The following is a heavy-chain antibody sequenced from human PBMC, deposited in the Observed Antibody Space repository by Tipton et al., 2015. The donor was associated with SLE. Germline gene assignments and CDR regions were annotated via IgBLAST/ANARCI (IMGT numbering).Heavy chain of an antibody. CDR2: IYSGGST. D-gene: IGHD3-10*01. V-gene: IGHV3-53*04. CDR3: ARDTTSGYYGMDV. Sequence: GLVKPSETLSLTCTVSGGSISSYYWSWVRQAPGKGLEWVSVIYSGGSTYYADSVKGRFTISRDNSKNTLYLQMNSLRAEDTAVYYCARDTTSGYYGMDVWGQGTTVTVSS. CDR1: GGSISSYY. J-gene: IGHJ6*02.